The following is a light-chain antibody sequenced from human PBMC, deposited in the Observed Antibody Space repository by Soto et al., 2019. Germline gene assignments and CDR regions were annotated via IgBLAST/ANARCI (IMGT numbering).Light chain of an antibody. CDR1: QSISSW. J-gene: IGKJ1*01. Sequence: DIQMTQSPSTLSASVGDRVTITCRASQSISSWLAWYQQKPGKAPKLLIYDASSLESGVPSRFSGSGSGTEFTITISSRQPDDFAASYCQQYNSYSPLTFGQGTKVEIK. CDR2: DAS. CDR3: QQYNSYSPLT. V-gene: IGKV1-5*01.